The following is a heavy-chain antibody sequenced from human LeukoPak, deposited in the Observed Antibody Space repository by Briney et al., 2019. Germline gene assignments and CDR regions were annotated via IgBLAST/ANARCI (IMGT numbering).Heavy chain of an antibody. D-gene: IGHD6-19*01. CDR3: VKPTLAVAGTLYFDS. Sequence: GGSLRLSCSASGFTLSTYPMHWVRQAPGRGREYVLAINNYGDNTYYADSVKGRFTISRDNSKHTLYLQMSSLRPEDTAVYSCVKPTLAVAGTLYFDSWGQGTLVTVSS. CDR2: INNYGDNT. CDR1: GFTLSTYP. V-gene: IGHV3-64D*06. J-gene: IGHJ4*02.